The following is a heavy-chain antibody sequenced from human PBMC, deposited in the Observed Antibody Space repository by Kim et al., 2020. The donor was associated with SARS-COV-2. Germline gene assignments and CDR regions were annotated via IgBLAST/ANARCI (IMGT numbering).Heavy chain of an antibody. D-gene: IGHD3-22*01. J-gene: IGHJ5*02. CDR1: GFTFSNYW. CDR3: AKVFTWFDP. Sequence: GGSLRLSCVASGFTFSNYWMHWVRQAPGKGLVWVSRINTDGTETTYADSVKGRFTISRDNDKNTLYLQMNSLRAEDTAVYYCAKVFTWFDPWGQGTLVAVSS. CDR2: INTDGTET. V-gene: IGHV3-74*01.